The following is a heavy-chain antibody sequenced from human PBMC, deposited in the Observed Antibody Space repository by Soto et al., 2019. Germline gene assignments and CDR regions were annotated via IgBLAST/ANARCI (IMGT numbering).Heavy chain of an antibody. J-gene: IGHJ5*02. CDR3: ARGTRVSSTGTGAP. Sequence: GGSLRLSCAVSGFTFSAYWMHWVRQVPGKGLTWVSRISDDGSTATYADSVKGRFVISRDNAKNSLYLEMNTLRVDDSGLYYCARGTRVSSTGTGAPWGRGTLVTVSS. V-gene: IGHV3-74*01. D-gene: IGHD1-1*01. CDR1: GFTFSAYW. CDR2: ISDDGSTA.